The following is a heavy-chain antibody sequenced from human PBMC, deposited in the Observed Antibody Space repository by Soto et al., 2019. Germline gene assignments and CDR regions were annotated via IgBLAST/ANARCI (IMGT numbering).Heavy chain of an antibody. D-gene: IGHD2-2*01. CDR2: IYHTGTT. Sequence: SETLSLTCIVSGGSISSIYYFWRWIRQPPGKGLEWMGFIYHTGTTYYNPSLRSRVTISIDTSKSQFPMKLNGVTAADPAVYYCARVLAAMQNWLETGGQGTLVNVFS. J-gene: IGHJ5*02. V-gene: IGHV4-30-4*01. CDR3: ARVLAAMQNWLET. CDR1: GGSISSIYYF.